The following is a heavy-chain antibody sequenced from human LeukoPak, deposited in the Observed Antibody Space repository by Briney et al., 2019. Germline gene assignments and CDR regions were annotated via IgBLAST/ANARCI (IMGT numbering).Heavy chain of an antibody. Sequence: GGSLRLSCAASGFTFSTYGMHWVRQAPGKGLEWVAFIRYDGSHKYYTDSVRGRFTISRDNSKNTLYLQMNNLRAEDTALYYCAKISGYYPFDYWGQGTLVTVSS. J-gene: IGHJ4*02. V-gene: IGHV3-30*02. CDR2: IRYDGSHK. D-gene: IGHD3-22*01. CDR1: GFTFSTYG. CDR3: AKISGYYPFDY.